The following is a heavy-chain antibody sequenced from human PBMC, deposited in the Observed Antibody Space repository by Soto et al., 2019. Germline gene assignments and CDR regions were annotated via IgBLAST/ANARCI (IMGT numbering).Heavy chain of an antibody. CDR2: ISSSSSTI. D-gene: IGHD3-9*01. Sequence: GGSLRLSCAASEFTFSNYAISWVRQAPGKGLEWVSAISSSSSTIYYADSVKGRFTISRDNAKNSLYLQMNSLRAEDTAVYYYEREADILNWFDPWGQGTLVTVSS. CDR1: EFTFSNYA. V-gene: IGHV3-48*01. CDR3: EREADILNWFDP. J-gene: IGHJ5*02.